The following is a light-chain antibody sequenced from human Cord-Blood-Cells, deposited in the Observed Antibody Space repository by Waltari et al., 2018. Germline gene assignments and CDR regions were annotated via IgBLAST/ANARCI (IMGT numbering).Light chain of an antibody. CDR2: DAS. J-gene: IGKJ2*01. V-gene: IGKV3-11*01. CDR3: QQRSNWPYT. Sequence: DIVLTQSPATLSLSPGERATLTCRASQSVNSYLAWYQQKPGQAPRLLIYDASNRATGIPARFSGSGSGTDFTLTISSLEPEDFAVYYCQQRSNWPYTFGQGTKLEIK. CDR1: QSVNSY.